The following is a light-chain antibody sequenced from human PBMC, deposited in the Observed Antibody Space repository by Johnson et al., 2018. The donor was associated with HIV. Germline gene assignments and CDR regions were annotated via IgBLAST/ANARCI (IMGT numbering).Light chain of an antibody. V-gene: IGLV1-51*02. CDR3: GTWDSSLSSGGV. CDR1: SSNIGSNY. Sequence: QSVLTQPPSVSAAPGQKVTISCSGSSSNIGSNYVSWYQQFPGTPPKLLIFKNNKRPSRIPDRFSGSKSGTSATLGLTGLRTGDEAYYYGGTWDSSLSSGGVFGTGTKVTVL. CDR2: KNN. J-gene: IGLJ1*01.